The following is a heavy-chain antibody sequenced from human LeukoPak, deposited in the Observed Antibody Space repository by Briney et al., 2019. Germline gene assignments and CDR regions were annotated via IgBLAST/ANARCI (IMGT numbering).Heavy chain of an antibody. CDR1: GFTFSSHT. V-gene: IGHV3-23*01. J-gene: IGHJ4*02. CDR2: IRGSGGNT. D-gene: IGHD3-22*01. Sequence: PGGSLRLSCAASGFTFSSHTMTWVRQASGKGLEWVSIIRGSGGNTYYADPVKGRFTISRDNFQNTLYLQMNSLRAEDTAVYYCAKDYYDSSIFSAPHLFACWGQGTLVTVSS. CDR3: AKDYYDSSIFSAPHLFAC.